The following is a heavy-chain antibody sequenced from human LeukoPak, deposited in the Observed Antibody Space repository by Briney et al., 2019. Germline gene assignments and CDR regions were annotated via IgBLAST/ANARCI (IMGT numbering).Heavy chain of an antibody. CDR2: IWYDGSNK. V-gene: IGHV3-33*06. J-gene: IGHJ4*02. Sequence: PGRSLRLSCAASGFTFSSYGMHWVRQAPGKGPEWVAVIWYDGSNKYYADSVKGRFTISRDNSKNTLYLQMDNLRAEDTAVYYCAKYQRQWLPKGGFDYWGQGTLVTVSS. D-gene: IGHD6-19*01. CDR1: GFTFSSYG. CDR3: AKYQRQWLPKGGFDY.